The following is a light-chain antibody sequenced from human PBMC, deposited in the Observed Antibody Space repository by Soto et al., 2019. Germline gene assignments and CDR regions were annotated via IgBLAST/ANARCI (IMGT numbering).Light chain of an antibody. Sequence: EIVLTQSPGTLSLSAGERATLSCRASQSVSSIYIAWYQQKPGQAPRLLIYAASSRATGIPDRFSGSASGTDFTLTITSLEPGDSAMYYCQQYGSSPRAFGQGTRVEIK. CDR3: QQYGSSPRA. J-gene: IGKJ1*01. CDR2: AAS. V-gene: IGKV3-20*01. CDR1: QSVSSIY.